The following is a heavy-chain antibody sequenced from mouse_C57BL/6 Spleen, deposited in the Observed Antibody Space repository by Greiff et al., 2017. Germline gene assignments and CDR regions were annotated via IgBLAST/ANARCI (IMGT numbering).Heavy chain of an antibody. D-gene: IGHD2-1*01. J-gene: IGHJ2*01. CDR2: IYPGGGNT. CDR1: GYSFTSYY. V-gene: IGHV1-66*01. CDR3: ARGGDYGNYFDY. Sequence: QVHVKQSGPELVKPGASVKISCKASGYSFTSYYIHWVKQRPGQGLEWIGWIYPGGGNTKYNEKFKGKATLTADTASSTAYMQLSSLTSEDSAVYYCARGGDYGNYFDYWGQGTTLTVSS.